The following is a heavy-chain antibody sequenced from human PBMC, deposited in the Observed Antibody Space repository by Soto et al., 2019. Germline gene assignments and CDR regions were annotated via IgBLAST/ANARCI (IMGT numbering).Heavy chain of an antibody. CDR3: ARGYSGYEYDFDI. J-gene: IGHJ3*02. D-gene: IGHD5-12*01. V-gene: IGHV4-34*01. CDR1: GGSFSGYY. Sequence: SXTLSLTCAVYGGSFSGYYWSWIRQPPGXRLERIAEIXHSGRXNYNPSLKSRVXVSEDTSXTQFSLKLSYETAADPAAYYCARGYSGYEYDFDIWRKGTMVTV. CDR2: IXHSGRX.